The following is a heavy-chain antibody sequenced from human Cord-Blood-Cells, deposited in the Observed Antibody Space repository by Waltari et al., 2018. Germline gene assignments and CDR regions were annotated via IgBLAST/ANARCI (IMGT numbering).Heavy chain of an antibody. CDR1: GFTFSSYA. D-gene: IGHD6-13*01. CDR3: AREGRAADAFDI. V-gene: IGHV3-30*04. CDR2: ISYDGINK. J-gene: IGHJ3*02. Sequence: QVQLVESGGGVVQPGRSLSLSCAASGFTFSSYAMHWVRQAPGKGLEWVAVISYDGINKYYADSVKGRFTISRDNSNNTLYLQMNSLRAEDTAVYYCAREGRAADAFDIWGQGTMVTVSS.